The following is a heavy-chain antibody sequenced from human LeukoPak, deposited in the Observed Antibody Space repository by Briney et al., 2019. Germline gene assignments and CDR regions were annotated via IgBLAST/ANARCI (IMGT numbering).Heavy chain of an antibody. D-gene: IGHD1-7*01. CDR3: ATINWNYVVGSDY. V-gene: IGHV3-73*01. CDR1: GFTFSGSA. J-gene: IGHJ4*02. Sequence: GGSLRLSCAASGFTFSGSAMHWVRQASGKGLEWVGRIRSKANSYATAYAASVKGRFTISRDDSKNTAYLQMNSLKTEDTAVYYCATINWNYVVGSDYWGQGTLVTVSS. CDR2: IRSKANSYAT.